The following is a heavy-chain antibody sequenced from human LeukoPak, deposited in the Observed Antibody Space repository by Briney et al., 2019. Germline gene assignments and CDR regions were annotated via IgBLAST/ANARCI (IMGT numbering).Heavy chain of an antibody. J-gene: IGHJ4*02. V-gene: IGHV3-23*01. CDR2: ISGSGGST. D-gene: IGHD3-22*01. CDR3: AKDNGDSSGYHLSPFDY. CDR1: GFTFSSYA. Sequence: GGSLRLSCAASGFTFSSYAMSWVRQAPGKGLEWVSAISGSGGSTYYADSVKGRFTISRDNSKNTLYLQMNSLRAEDTAVYYCAKDNGDSSGYHLSPFDYWGQGTLVTVSS.